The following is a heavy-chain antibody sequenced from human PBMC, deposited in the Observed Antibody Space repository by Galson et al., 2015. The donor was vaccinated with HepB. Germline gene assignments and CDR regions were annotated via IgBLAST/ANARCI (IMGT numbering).Heavy chain of an antibody. CDR1: GFTFSSYW. V-gene: IGHV3-7*01. CDR3: ARDGAVVTLGAFDY. Sequence: LRLSCAASGFTFSSYWMSWVRQAPGKGLEWVANIKHDGSEKYYVDSVKGRFTISRDNAKTSLYLQMNSLRAEDTAVYYCARDGAVVTLGAFDYWGQGTLVTVSS. J-gene: IGHJ4*02. CDR2: IKHDGSEK. D-gene: IGHD3-16*01.